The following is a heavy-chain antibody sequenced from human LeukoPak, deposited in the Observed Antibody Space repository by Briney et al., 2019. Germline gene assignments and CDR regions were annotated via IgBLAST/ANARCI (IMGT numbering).Heavy chain of an antibody. CDR1: GGSISSGDYY. CDR3: ARAPEYSSGWYDY. CDR2: IYYSGST. V-gene: IGHV4-61*08. Sequence: SETLSLTCTVSGGSISSGDYYWSWIRQPPGKGLEWIGYIYYSGSTYYNPSLKSRVTISVDTSKNQFSLKLSSVTAADTAVYYCARAPEYSSGWYDYWGQGTLVTVSS. J-gene: IGHJ4*02. D-gene: IGHD6-19*01.